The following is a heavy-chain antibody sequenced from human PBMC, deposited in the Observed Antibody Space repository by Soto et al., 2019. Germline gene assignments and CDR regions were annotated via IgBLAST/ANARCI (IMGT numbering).Heavy chain of an antibody. CDR1: GFTFSDYY. V-gene: IGHV3-11*01. CDR2: ISSRASII. D-gene: IGHD3-10*01. J-gene: IGHJ4*02. Sequence: PGGSLRLSCAASGFTFSDYYMSWIRQAPGKGLQWVSYISSRASIIYYADSVEGRLTISRDNAKNSLYLQMSSLRAEDTAVYYCARGSPGNSYYFDYWGQGALVTVSS. CDR3: ARGSPGNSYYFDY.